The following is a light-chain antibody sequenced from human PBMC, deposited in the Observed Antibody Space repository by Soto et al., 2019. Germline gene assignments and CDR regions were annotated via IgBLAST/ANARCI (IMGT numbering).Light chain of an antibody. CDR1: SSDIGGYKY. V-gene: IGLV2-14*01. CDR2: EVS. Sequence: QSALTQPASVSGSPGLSITISCTGTSSDIGGYKYVSWYQQHPGKAPKLIIFEVSNRPSGVSDRFSGSNSGNTASLTISGLQAEDEADYYCTSYSRYSVLVFGGGTKVTVL. CDR3: TSYSRYSVLV. J-gene: IGLJ3*02.